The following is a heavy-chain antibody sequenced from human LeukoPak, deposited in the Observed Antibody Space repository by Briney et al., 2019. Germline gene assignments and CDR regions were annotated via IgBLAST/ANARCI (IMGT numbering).Heavy chain of an antibody. CDR3: VRVRGLWLQLDY. D-gene: IGHD5-24*01. Sequence: ASVKVSCKASGYTFTGYYMHWVRQAPGQGLGWMGWINPNSGGTNYAQKFQGRVTMTRDTSISTAYMELSRLYTDDTAVYYCVRVRGLWLQLDYWGQGTLVTVSS. CDR2: INPNSGGT. CDR1: GYTFTGYY. V-gene: IGHV1-2*02. J-gene: IGHJ4*02.